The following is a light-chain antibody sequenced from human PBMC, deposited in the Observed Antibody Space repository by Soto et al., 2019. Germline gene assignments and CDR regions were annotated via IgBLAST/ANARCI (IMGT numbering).Light chain of an antibody. CDR2: AAS. V-gene: IGKV1-39*01. Sequence: DIQMTQSPSSLSASVGDRVTISCRASQSISTYLNWYQQKPGKAPDLLIYAASSLQSGVPPRFSGSGSGTDFTLTIMSLQPEDFATYFCQQSYSTPYTFGQGTKLEIK. CDR1: QSISTY. J-gene: IGKJ2*01. CDR3: QQSYSTPYT.